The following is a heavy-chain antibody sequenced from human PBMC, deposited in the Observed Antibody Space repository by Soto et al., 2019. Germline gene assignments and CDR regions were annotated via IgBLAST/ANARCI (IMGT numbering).Heavy chain of an antibody. Sequence: PSETLSLTCAVDGGSFRCYYWSWIRQHPGKGLEWIGYIYYSGSTYYNPSLKSRVTISVDTSKNQFSLKLSSVTAADTAVYYCARDYGSGSGAFDIWGQGTMVTVS. D-gene: IGHD3-10*01. CDR2: IYYSGST. CDR1: GGSFRCYY. J-gene: IGHJ3*02. V-gene: IGHV4-59*06. CDR3: ARDYGSGSGAFDI.